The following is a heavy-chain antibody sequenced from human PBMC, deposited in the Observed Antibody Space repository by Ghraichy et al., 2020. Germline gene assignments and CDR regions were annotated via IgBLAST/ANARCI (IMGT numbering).Heavy chain of an antibody. CDR2: FDPEDGET. CDR3: ATAGGLGLWFGELLYTD. J-gene: IGHJ4*02. D-gene: IGHD3-10*01. Sequence: ASVKVSCKVSGYTLTELSMHWVRQAPGKGLEWMGGFDPEDGETIYAQKFQGRVTMTEDTSTDTAYMELSSLRSEDTAVYYCATAGGLGLWFGELLYTDWGQGTLVTVSS. V-gene: IGHV1-24*01. CDR1: GYTLTELS.